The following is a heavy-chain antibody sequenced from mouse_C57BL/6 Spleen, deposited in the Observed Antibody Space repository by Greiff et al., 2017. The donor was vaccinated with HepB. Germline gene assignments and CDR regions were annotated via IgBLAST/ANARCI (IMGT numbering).Heavy chain of an antibody. CDR3: ARDGYYGNYGWTY. Sequence: VQLQQSGAELVKPGASVKLSCKASGYTFTSYWMHWVKQRPGQGLEWIGMIHPNSGSTNYNEKFKSKATLTVDKSSSTAYMQLSSLTSEDSAVYYCARDGYYGNYGWTYWGQGTLVTVSA. J-gene: IGHJ3*01. V-gene: IGHV1-64*01. CDR2: IHPNSGST. D-gene: IGHD2-1*01. CDR1: GYTFTSYW.